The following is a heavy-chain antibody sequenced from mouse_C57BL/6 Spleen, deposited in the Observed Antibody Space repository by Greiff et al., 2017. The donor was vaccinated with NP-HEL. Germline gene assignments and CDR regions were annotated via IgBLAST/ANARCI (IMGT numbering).Heavy chain of an antibody. CDR1: GYTFTSYW. CDR2: IHPNSGST. V-gene: IGHV1-64*01. Sequence: QVQLQQPGAELVKPGASVKLSCKASGYTFTSYWMHWVKQRPGQGLEWIGMIHPNSGSTNYNEKFKSKATLTVDKSSSTAYMQLSSLTSEDSAFYYCADSFITPYAMDYWGQGTSVTVSS. CDR3: ADSFITPYAMDY. D-gene: IGHD1-1*01. J-gene: IGHJ4*01.